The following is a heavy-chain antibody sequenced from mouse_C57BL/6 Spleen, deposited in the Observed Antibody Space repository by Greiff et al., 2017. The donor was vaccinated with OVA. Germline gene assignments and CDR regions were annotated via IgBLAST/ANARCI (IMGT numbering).Heavy chain of an antibody. J-gene: IGHJ4*01. V-gene: IGHV1-50*01. Sequence: QVQLKQPGAELVKPGASVKLSCKASGYTFTSYWMQWVNQRPGQGLEWIGEIDPSDSDTNYNQKFKGKATLTVDTSSSTAYMQLSSLTSEDAAVYYCARSCRIDAMDYWGQGTSVTVSS. CDR2: IDPSDSDT. CDR1: GYTFTSYW. CDR3: ARSCRIDAMDY.